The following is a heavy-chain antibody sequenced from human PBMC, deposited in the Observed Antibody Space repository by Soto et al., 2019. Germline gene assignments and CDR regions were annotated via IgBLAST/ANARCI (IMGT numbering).Heavy chain of an antibody. CDR3: ARRGSSSWYGY. CDR2: IYYSGST. D-gene: IGHD6-13*01. V-gene: IGHV4-39*01. Sequence: QLQLQESGPGLVKPSETLSLTCTVSGGSISSSSYYWGWIRQPPGKGLEWIGSIYYSGSTYYNPSLKSRVTISVDTSKTQFSLKLRSVTAADTAVYYCARRGSSSWYGYWGQGTLVTVSS. CDR1: GGSISSSSYY. J-gene: IGHJ4*02.